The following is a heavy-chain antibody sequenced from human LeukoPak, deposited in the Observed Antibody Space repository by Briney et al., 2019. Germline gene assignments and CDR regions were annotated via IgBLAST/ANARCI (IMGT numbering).Heavy chain of an antibody. V-gene: IGHV3-30*19. CDR3: ARDRGYSYGIDY. Sequence: PGGSLRLSCAASGFAFSNSGMHWVRQAPGKGLEWVAVISYDGSNKYYADSVKGRFTISRDNSKNTLYLQMNSLRAEDTAVYYCARDRGYSYGIDYWGQGTLVTVSS. CDR2: ISYDGSNK. D-gene: IGHD5-18*01. J-gene: IGHJ4*02. CDR1: GFAFSNSG.